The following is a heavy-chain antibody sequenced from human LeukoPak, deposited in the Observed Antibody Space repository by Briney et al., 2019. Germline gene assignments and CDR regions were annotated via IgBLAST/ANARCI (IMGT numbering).Heavy chain of an antibody. Sequence: ASVKVSCKASGGTFSSYAISWVRQAPGQGLEWMGRIIPIFGTANYAQKFQGRVTVTTDESTSTAYMELSSLRSEDTAVYYCARDVSRVSSSWLGGWFDPWGQGTLVTVSS. CDR1: GGTFSSYA. CDR3: ARDVSRVSSSWLGGWFDP. V-gene: IGHV1-69*05. J-gene: IGHJ5*02. CDR2: IIPIFGTA. D-gene: IGHD6-13*01.